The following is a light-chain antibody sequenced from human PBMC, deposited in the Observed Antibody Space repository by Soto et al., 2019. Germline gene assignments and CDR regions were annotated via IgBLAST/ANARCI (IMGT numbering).Light chain of an antibody. Sequence: EIPMTQSPATLSVSPGERATLSCRASQSVGNNLAWYQQRPAQAPRLLIYGASTRATGIPARFSGSGSGTEFTLTINSLQSEDFALYYCQQYNKWPLFTFGPGTRVDI. J-gene: IGKJ3*01. V-gene: IGKV3-15*01. CDR3: QQYNKWPLFT. CDR2: GAS. CDR1: QSVGNN.